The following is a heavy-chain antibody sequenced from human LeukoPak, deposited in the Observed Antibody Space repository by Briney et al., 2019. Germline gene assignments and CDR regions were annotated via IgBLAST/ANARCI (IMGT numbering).Heavy chain of an antibody. D-gene: IGHD6-19*01. J-gene: IGHJ4*02. CDR2: ISGSGGNT. CDR1: GFTFSSYA. CDR3: AKDELPYSSGWSPPDY. Sequence: GGSLRLSCAASGFTFSSYAMSWVRQAPGKGLEWVSAISGSGGNTYYADSVKGRFTISRDNSKNTLYLQMNSLRAEDTAVYYCAKDELPYSSGWSPPDYWGQGTLVTVSS. V-gene: IGHV3-23*01.